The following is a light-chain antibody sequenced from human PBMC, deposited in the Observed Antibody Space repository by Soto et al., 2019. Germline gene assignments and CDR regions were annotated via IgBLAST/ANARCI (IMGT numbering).Light chain of an antibody. J-gene: IGKJ2*01. CDR2: GAL. V-gene: IGKV3-20*01. CDR3: QHYGSSPYT. Sequence: EIGLTQSPGTLSLSPGERATLSCRASQSVSSTYLAWYQKKPGQAPRLLIYGALSNATGIPDWFSGSGSGTDYTVTISRLEPEAFAVYYCQHYGSSPYTFGQGIKLEIK. CDR1: QSVSSTY.